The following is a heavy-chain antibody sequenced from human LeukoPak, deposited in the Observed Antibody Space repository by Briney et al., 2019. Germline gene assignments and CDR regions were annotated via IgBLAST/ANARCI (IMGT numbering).Heavy chain of an antibody. CDR3: AFYYYYGMDV. Sequence: GGSLRLSCAASGFTFSSYGMSWVRQAPGKGLEWVSSISGSSSYIYYADSVKGRFTISRDNAKKSLYLQMSSLRAENTAVYYCAFYYYYGMDVWGQGTTVTVSS. CDR1: GFTFSSYG. J-gene: IGHJ6*02. CDR2: ISGSSSYI. V-gene: IGHV3-21*01.